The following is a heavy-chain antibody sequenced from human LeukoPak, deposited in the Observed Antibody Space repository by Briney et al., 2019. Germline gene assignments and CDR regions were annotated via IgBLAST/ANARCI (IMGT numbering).Heavy chain of an antibody. J-gene: IGHJ4*02. CDR3: AKGFSMDSPVDY. Sequence: GGSLRLSCAASGFTFSSYGMHWVRQAPGKGLEWVAVISYDGSNKYYADSVKGRFTISRDNSKNTLYLQMNSLRAEDTAVYYCAKGFSMDSPVDYWGQGTLVTVSS. V-gene: IGHV3-30*18. D-gene: IGHD2/OR15-2a*01. CDR1: GFTFSSYG. CDR2: ISYDGSNK.